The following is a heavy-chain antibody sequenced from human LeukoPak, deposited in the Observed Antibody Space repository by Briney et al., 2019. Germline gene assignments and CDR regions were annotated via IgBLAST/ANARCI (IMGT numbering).Heavy chain of an antibody. CDR1: GYTFTSYG. D-gene: IGHD3-9*01. V-gene: IGHV1-18*04. J-gene: IGHJ6*04. Sequence: ASVKVSCKASGYTFTSYGISWVRQAPGQGLEWMGWISGYNGNTNYAQNLQGRVTMTTDTSTSTAYMELRSLRSDDTDVYYCARTYYDILTGYYLGGYYYGMDVWGKGTTVTVSS. CDR2: ISGYNGNT. CDR3: ARTYYDILTGYYLGGYYYGMDV.